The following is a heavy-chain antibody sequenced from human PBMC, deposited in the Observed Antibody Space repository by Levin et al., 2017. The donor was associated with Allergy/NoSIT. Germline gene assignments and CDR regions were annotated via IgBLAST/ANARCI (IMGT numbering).Heavy chain of an antibody. CDR3: AKDTPALSAGPYFDY. CDR1: GFTFSSYA. CDR2: ISGSDGST. J-gene: IGHJ4*02. Sequence: GGSLRLSCAASGFTFSSYAMSWVRQAPGKGLEWVSGISGSDGSTYYADSVKGRFTISRDNSKNTMYLQMNSLRAEATAVYYCAKDTPALSAGPYFDYWGQGTLVTVSS. D-gene: IGHD2-2*01. V-gene: IGHV3-23*01.